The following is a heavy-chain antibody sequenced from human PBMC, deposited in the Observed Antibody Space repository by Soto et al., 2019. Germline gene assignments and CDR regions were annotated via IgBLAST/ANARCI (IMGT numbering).Heavy chain of an antibody. D-gene: IGHD3-9*01. V-gene: IGHV1-69*13. CDR2: IIPHFGTA. Sequence: SVKVSCNASGGTFSGYAISWVRQAPGQGLEWMGGIIPHFGTANYAQKFQGRVTITADESTSTAYMELSSLRSEDTAVYYCARPRAPDILNGFPPHYYYYGMDVWAQGTTVTVSS. J-gene: IGHJ6*02. CDR3: ARPRAPDILNGFPPHYYYYGMDV. CDR1: GGTFSGYA.